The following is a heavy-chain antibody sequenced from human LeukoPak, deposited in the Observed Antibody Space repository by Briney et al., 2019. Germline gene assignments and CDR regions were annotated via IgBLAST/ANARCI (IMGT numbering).Heavy chain of an antibody. Sequence: ASVKVSCKASGYTFTNYGITWVRQAPGQGLEWMGWVSVHNGNTNYAQNLQDRVTLTTDTSTTTAYMELRSLTSDDTAVYYCAREAEGSSGRHGVSWFDPWGQGTLVTVSS. CDR1: GYTFTNYG. D-gene: IGHD6-19*01. CDR2: VSVHNGNT. J-gene: IGHJ5*02. V-gene: IGHV1-18*01. CDR3: AREAEGSSGRHGVSWFDP.